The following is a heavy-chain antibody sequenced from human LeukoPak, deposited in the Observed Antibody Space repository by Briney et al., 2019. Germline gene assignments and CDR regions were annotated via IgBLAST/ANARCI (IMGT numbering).Heavy chain of an antibody. CDR1: GGSISSYY. J-gene: IGHJ4*02. V-gene: IGHV4-59*01. Sequence: SETLSLTCTVSGGSISSYYWSWIRQPPGKGLEWIGYIYYSGNTNYNPSLKSRVTISVDTSKNQFSLQLISVTAADTAVYYCARYAYGSGPFDYWGQGTLITVSS. CDR3: ARYAYGSGPFDY. CDR2: IYYSGNT. D-gene: IGHD6-19*01.